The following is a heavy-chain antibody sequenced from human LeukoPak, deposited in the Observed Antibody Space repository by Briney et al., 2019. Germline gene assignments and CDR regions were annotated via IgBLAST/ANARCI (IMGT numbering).Heavy chain of an antibody. D-gene: IGHD6-19*01. CDR3: ASGSSGWYLYLDY. J-gene: IGHJ4*02. Sequence: SETLSLTCTVSGGSISSSSYYWSWIRQPPGKGLEWIGYIYYSGSTNYNPSLKSRVTISVDTSKNQFSLKLSSVTAADTAVYYCASGSSGWYLYLDYWGQGTLVTVSS. CDR2: IYYSGST. V-gene: IGHV4-61*01. CDR1: GGSISSSSYY.